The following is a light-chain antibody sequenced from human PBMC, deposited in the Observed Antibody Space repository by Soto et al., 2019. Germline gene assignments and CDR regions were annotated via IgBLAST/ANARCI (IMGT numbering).Light chain of an antibody. CDR1: SSNIGSNT. V-gene: IGLV1-44*01. CDR2: SNN. CDR3: AAWDDSLNGWV. J-gene: IGLJ3*02. Sequence: QLVLTQPPSASGTPGQRVTISCSGSSSNIGSNTVNWYQQLPGTAPKLLIYSNNQRPSGGPDRCSGSKSGTSASLAISGLQSEDEADYYGAAWDDSLNGWVFGGGTKVTVL.